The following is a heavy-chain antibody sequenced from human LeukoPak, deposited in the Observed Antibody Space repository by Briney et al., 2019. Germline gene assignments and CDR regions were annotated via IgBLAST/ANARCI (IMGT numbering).Heavy chain of an antibody. Sequence: GSPRPSFGASGFPFISYSMHWVRQDPGKGLEWVSYISSGSTSINHADSVKGRFTISRDNAKNSVFLQMNSLRDEDTAVYYCARGGGNIAAAVPFDHWGQGTLVSVSS. J-gene: IGHJ4*02. CDR3: ARGGGNIAAAVPFDH. CDR2: ISSGSTSI. CDR1: GFPFISYS. D-gene: IGHD6-13*01. V-gene: IGHV3-48*02.